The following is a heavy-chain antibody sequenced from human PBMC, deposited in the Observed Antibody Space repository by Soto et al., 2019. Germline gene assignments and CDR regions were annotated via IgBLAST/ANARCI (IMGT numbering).Heavy chain of an antibody. D-gene: IGHD2-21*02. CDR1: GFSLSTGGVG. CDR2: IYWDDDK. CDR3: AHSRCGGDCLRSYSSHYYFGMDV. J-gene: IGHJ6*02. Sequence: QITLKESGPTLVKPTQTLTLTCTFSGFSLSTGGVGVGWIRQPPGKALEWLALIYWDDDKRYSPSLKSRLTVTKDPSKYQVVLTMTNMDPVDTATYYCAHSRCGGDCLRSYSSHYYFGMDVWGQGTTVTVSS. V-gene: IGHV2-5*02.